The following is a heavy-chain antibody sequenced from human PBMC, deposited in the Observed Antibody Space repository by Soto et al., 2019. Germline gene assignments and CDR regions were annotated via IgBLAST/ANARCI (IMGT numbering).Heavy chain of an antibody. CDR3: AKGHYNWNAPGWFDP. V-gene: IGHV3-23*01. J-gene: IGHJ5*02. CDR1: GFTFSSYA. D-gene: IGHD1-20*01. CDR2: ISGSDGRT. Sequence: EVQLLESGGGLVQPGGSLRLSCAASGFTFSSYAMSWVRQTPGKGLEWVSAISGSDGRTYYADSVKGRFTISRDNSKNTLYLQLNSLRAEDTATYYCAKGHYNWNAPGWFDPWGQGTLVTVSS.